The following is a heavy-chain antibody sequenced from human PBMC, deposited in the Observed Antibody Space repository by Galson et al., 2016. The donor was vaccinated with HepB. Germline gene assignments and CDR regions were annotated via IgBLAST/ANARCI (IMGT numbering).Heavy chain of an antibody. CDR1: GGSISHSNW. J-gene: IGHJ4*02. Sequence: ATLSLTCAVSGGSISHSNWWSWVRQPPGKGLEWIGDIYHSGSTNYNPSLTSRVTISVDQSKNQFSLNLISVTAADTAVYYCARDPVFGDWGQGTLVTVSS. V-gene: IGHV4-4*02. CDR2: IYHSGST. CDR3: ARDPVFGD.